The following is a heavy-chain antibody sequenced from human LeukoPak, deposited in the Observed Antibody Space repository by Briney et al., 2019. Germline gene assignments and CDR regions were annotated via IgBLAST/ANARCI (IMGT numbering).Heavy chain of an antibody. D-gene: IGHD6-25*01. CDR1: VYTFTSYK. CDR3: ARDQRRSYYYYGMDV. Sequence: ASVKVSCKASVYTFTSYKMHWVGQAAGQGLEWMGVINPTGGSTSYEQKFQGRVTITRATSASTAYMELSSLRSEDTAVYYCARDQRRSYYYYGMDVWGQGTTVTVSS. J-gene: IGHJ6*02. V-gene: IGHV1-46*01. CDR2: INPTGGST.